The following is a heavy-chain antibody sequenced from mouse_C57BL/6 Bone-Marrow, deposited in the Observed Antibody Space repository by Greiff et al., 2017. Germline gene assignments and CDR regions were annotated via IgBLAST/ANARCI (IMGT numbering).Heavy chain of an antibody. CDR2: ISYSGST. CDR1: GYSITSDY. V-gene: IGHV3-8*01. J-gene: IGHJ1*03. Sequence: VQLKESGPGLAKPSQTLSLTCSVTGYSITSDYWNWIRKFPGNKLEYMGYISYSGSTYYNPSLKSRISITRDPSKNQYYLQLNSVTTEDTATYYCARDRGYGSSHWYFDVWGTGTTVTVSS. D-gene: IGHD1-1*01. CDR3: ARDRGYGSSHWYFDV.